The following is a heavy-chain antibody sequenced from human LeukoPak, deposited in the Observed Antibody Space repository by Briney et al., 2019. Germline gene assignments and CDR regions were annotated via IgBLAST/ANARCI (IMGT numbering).Heavy chain of an antibody. Sequence: GGPLRLSCEASGFTFSRFVMTWGRQAPGKGLEWVSAIRESGSNTYYTDSVKGRFTISRDNSKNTLYLQMNSLRAEDTAVYYCAKGGHFDYWGQGTLVTVSS. CDR3: AKGGHFDY. D-gene: IGHD5-12*01. CDR2: IRESGSNT. CDR1: GFTFSRFV. V-gene: IGHV3-23*01. J-gene: IGHJ4*02.